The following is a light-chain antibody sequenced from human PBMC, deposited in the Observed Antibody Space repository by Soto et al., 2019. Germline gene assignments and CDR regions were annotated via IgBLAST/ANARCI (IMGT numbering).Light chain of an antibody. Sequence: EIVLTQSPATLSLSPGERATLSCRASQGVSSYLAWYQQKPGQPPTLLIYDASNRATGIPARFSGSGSGTDFTLTISSLEHEDFAVYYCQQRSNWPPLTFGGGTKVEIK. V-gene: IGKV3-11*01. J-gene: IGKJ4*01. CDR3: QQRSNWPPLT. CDR2: DAS. CDR1: QGVSSY.